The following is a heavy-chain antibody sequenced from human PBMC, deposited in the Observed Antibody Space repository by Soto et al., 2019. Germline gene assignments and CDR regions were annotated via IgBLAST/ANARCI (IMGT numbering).Heavy chain of an antibody. D-gene: IGHD3-3*01. Sequence: EVQLVESGGGLVQPGGSLRLSCAASGFTFSSYSMNWVRQAPGKGLEWVSYISSSSSTIYYADSVKGRFTISRDNAKNSLYMQMNSLRDEDTAVYYCARDPSSPYDFWSGYNTPYFDYWGQGTLVTVSS. V-gene: IGHV3-48*02. CDR1: GFTFSSYS. CDR3: ARDPSSPYDFWSGYNTPYFDY. J-gene: IGHJ4*02. CDR2: ISSSSSTI.